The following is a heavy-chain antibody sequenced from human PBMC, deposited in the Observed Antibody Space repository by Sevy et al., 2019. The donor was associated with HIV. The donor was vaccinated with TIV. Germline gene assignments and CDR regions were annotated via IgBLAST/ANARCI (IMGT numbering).Heavy chain of an antibody. CDR3: ARAGGTSGLYYYYGMDV. V-gene: IGHV3-30-3*01. J-gene: IGHJ6*02. CDR2: ISNDGSNK. Sequence: GGSLRLSCVASGFTFSSDAMHWVRQAPGKGLEWVTVISNDGSNKYYADSVKGRFTISRDNSKNTLYLQMNSLRAEDTAVYYCARAGGTSGLYYYYGMDVWGQGTTVTVSS. CDR1: GFTFSSDA. D-gene: IGHD3-16*01.